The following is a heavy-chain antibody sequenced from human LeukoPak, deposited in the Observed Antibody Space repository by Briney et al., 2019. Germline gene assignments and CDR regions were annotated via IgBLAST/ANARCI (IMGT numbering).Heavy chain of an antibody. CDR2: ISGSGGST. CDR3: AKVWTPIVGWFGDPPSYFDL. Sequence: GGSLRLSCAASGFTVSSNYMSWVRQAPGKGLEWVSAISGSGGSTYYADSVKGRFTISRDNSKNTLYLQMNSLRTEDTAVYYCAKVWTPIVGWFGDPPSYFDLWGRGTLVTVSS. D-gene: IGHD3-10*01. CDR1: GFTVSSNY. J-gene: IGHJ2*01. V-gene: IGHV3-23*01.